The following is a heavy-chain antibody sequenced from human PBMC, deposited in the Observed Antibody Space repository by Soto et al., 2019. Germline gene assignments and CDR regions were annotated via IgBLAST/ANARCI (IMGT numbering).Heavy chain of an antibody. CDR1: VVSLKSYG. D-gene: IGHD2-15*01. CDR3: AKDLSYCSGGRCYSSTNWFDP. Sequence: VGCIRLARAACVVSLKSYGMHWFRKATGKGLEWVAVISYDGSNKYYADSVKGRFTISRDNSKNTLYLQMNSLRAEDTAVYYCAKDLSYCSGGRCYSSTNWFDPWGQGTLVTVSS. CDR2: ISYDGSNK. J-gene: IGHJ5*02. V-gene: IGHV3-30*18.